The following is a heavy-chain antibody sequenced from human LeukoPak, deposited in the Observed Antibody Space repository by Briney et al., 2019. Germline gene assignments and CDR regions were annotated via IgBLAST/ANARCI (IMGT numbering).Heavy chain of an antibody. CDR2: INHSGST. CDR1: GGSFSDCY. D-gene: IGHD2-2*01. V-gene: IGHV4-34*01. CDR3: ARGHCSSTSCYLGGRSYFDY. J-gene: IGHJ4*02. Sequence: SETLSLTCAVYGGSFSDCYWSWIRQPPGKGLEWIGEINHSGSTNYNPSLKSRVTISVDTSKNQFSLKLSSVTAADTAVYYCARGHCSSTSCYLGGRSYFDYWGQGTLVTVSS.